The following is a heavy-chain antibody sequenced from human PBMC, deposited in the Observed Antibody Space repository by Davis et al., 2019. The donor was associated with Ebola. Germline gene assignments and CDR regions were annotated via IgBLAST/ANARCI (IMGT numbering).Heavy chain of an antibody. Sequence: GSLRLSCAASGFTFSSYWMSWVRQAPGKGLEWIGEINHSGSTNYNPSLKSRVTISVDTSKNQFSLKLSSVTAADTAVYYCARDRLYRQYGMDVWGQGTTVTVSS. J-gene: IGHJ6*02. CDR1: GFTFSSYW. D-gene: IGHD4-11*01. CDR3: ARDRLYRQYGMDV. V-gene: IGHV4-34*01. CDR2: INHSGST.